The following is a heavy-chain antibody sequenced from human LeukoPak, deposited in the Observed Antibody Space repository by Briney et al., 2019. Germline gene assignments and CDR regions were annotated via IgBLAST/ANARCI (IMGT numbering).Heavy chain of an antibody. CDR2: IIPIFGTA. CDR1: GGTFSIYA. J-gene: IGHJ3*02. Sequence: SVRVSCKDSGGTFSIYAISWVRQAPGQGLEWMGGIIPIFGTANYAQKFQGRVTITADESTSTAYMELSSLRSEDTAVYYCARDKVPYYYDSSGYFFPAFDIWGQGTMVTVSS. D-gene: IGHD3-22*01. CDR3: ARDKVPYYYDSSGYFFPAFDI. V-gene: IGHV1-69*13.